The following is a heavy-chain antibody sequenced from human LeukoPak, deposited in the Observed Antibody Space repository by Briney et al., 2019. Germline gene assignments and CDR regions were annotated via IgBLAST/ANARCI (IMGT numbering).Heavy chain of an antibody. V-gene: IGHV4-34*01. CDR1: GGSFSGYY. CDR3: AREDYDSSGYYYNY. J-gene: IGHJ4*02. CDR2: INHSGST. D-gene: IGHD3-22*01. Sequence: ASETLSLTCAVYGGSFSGYYWSWIRQPPGKGLEWIGEINHSGSTNYNPSLKSRVTISVDTSKNQFSLKLSSVTAADTAVYYCAREDYDSSGYYYNYWGQGTLVTVSS.